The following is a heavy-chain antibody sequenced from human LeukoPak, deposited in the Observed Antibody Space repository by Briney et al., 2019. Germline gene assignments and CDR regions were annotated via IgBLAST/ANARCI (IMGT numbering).Heavy chain of an antibody. V-gene: IGHV1-8*01. CDR3: ARGRSRGYSGYDSIDY. J-gene: IGHJ4*02. D-gene: IGHD5-12*01. CDR1: GYTFTSYD. CDR2: MNPNSGNT. Sequence: VASVKVSCKASGYTFTSYDINWVRQATGQGLEWMGWMNPNSGNTGYAQKFQGRVTMTRNTSISTAYMELSSLRSEDTAVYHCARGRSRGYSGYDSIDYWGQGTLVTVPS.